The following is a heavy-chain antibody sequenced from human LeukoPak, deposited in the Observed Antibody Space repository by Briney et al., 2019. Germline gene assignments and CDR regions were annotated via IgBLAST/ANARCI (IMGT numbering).Heavy chain of an antibody. D-gene: IGHD2-2*01. V-gene: IGHV1-8*03. CDR3: ARRGYCSSTSCHDAFDI. J-gene: IGHJ3*02. CDR2: MNPNSGNT. Sequence: ASVKVSCKASGYTFTSFDINWVRQATGQGLEWMGWMNPNSGNTGYAQKFQGRVTITRNTSISTAYMELSSLRSEDTAVYYCARRGYCSSTSCHDAFDIWGQGTMVTVSS. CDR1: GYTFTSFD.